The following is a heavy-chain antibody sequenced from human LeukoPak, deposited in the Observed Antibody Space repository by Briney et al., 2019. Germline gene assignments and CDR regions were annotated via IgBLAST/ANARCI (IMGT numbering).Heavy chain of an antibody. CDR3: ASLTTVTTPLTLDAFDI. Sequence: GGSLRLSCAASGFTFSSYGMHWVRQAPGKGLEWVAVISYDGSNKYYADSVKGRFTISRDNSKNTLYLQMNSLRAEDTAVYYCASLTTVTTPLTLDAFDIWGQGTMVTVSS. CDR2: ISYDGSNK. V-gene: IGHV3-30*03. J-gene: IGHJ3*02. CDR1: GFTFSSYG. D-gene: IGHD4-17*01.